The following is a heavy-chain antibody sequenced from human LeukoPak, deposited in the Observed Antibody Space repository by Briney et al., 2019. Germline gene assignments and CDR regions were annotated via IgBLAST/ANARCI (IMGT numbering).Heavy chain of an antibody. CDR1: GGSFSGYY. Sequence: SETLSLTCAVYGGSFSGYYWSWIRQPPGKGLEWIGEINHSGSTNYNPSLKSRVTMSVDTSKNQFSLKLSSVTAADTAVYYCARSRLRSPPIDYWGQGTLVTVSS. CDR3: ARSRLRSPPIDY. V-gene: IGHV4-34*01. CDR2: INHSGST. J-gene: IGHJ4*02. D-gene: IGHD3-16*01.